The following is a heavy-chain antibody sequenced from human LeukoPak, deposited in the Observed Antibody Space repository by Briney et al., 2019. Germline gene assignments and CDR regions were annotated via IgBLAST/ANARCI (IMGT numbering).Heavy chain of an antibody. V-gene: IGHV3-21*01. CDR1: GFTFSSYS. Sequence: GGSLRLSCAASGFTFSSYSMNWVRQAPGKGLEWVSSISSSSSYIYYADSVKGRFTISRDNAKNSLYLQMNSLRAEDTAVYYCARELGVPHYYDSSGYWGLVAFDIWGQGTMVTVSS. D-gene: IGHD3-22*01. CDR2: ISSSSSYI. J-gene: IGHJ3*02. CDR3: ARELGVPHYYDSSGYWGLVAFDI.